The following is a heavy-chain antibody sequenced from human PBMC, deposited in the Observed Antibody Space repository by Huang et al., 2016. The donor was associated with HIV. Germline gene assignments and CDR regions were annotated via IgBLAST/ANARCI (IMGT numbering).Heavy chain of an antibody. V-gene: IGHV3-30*02. Sequence: QEQLVESGGGVVQPGGSLRLSCATSGFSFRHYGMHWVRQAPGKGLEWVACISFDGGNKHYADSAKGRFTISRDNSKKMLFLEMNSLRGDDTAFYYCATDLGGYSFDYWGQGALVSVSS. J-gene: IGHJ4*02. D-gene: IGHD2-21*02. CDR3: ATDLGGYSFDY. CDR2: ISFDGGNK. CDR1: GFSFRHYG.